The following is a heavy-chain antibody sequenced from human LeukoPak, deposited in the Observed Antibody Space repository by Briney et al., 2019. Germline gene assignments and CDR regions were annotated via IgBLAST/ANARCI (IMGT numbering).Heavy chain of an antibody. CDR1: GGSISSHY. CDR2: IYYSGST. J-gene: IGHJ5*02. D-gene: IGHD1-7*01. Sequence: SETQSLTCTVSGGSISSHYWSWIRQPPGKGLEWIGYIYYSGSTNYNPSLKSRVTISVDTSKNQFSLKLSSVTAADTAVYYCARRYNWNYWFDPWGQGTLVTVSS. CDR3: ARRYNWNYWFDP. V-gene: IGHV4-59*11.